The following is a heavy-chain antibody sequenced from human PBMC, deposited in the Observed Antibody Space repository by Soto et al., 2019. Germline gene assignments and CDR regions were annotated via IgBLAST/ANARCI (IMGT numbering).Heavy chain of an antibody. V-gene: IGHV1-18*04. CDR3: VRDQKYFRVNGNWFDS. J-gene: IGHJ5*01. D-gene: IGHD2-2*01. Sequence: ASVKVSCKASGYTSADFGISWVRQAPGQGLEWMGWVSGNNGASNPAPKVQGRITMTLDTSSGVSYMALRSLRSDDTAIYYCVRDQKYFRVNGNWFDSWGQGTLVTVSS. CDR2: VSGNNGAS. CDR1: GYTSADFG.